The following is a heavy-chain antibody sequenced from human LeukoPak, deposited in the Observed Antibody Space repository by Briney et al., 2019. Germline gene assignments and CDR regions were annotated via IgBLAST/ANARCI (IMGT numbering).Heavy chain of an antibody. V-gene: IGHV4-34*01. CDR2: INHSGST. D-gene: IGHD3-22*01. CDR1: GGSFGGYY. J-gene: IGHJ4*02. CDR3: ARPPLGDYYDSSGYYD. Sequence: SETLSLTCAVYGGSFGGYYWSWIRQPPGKGLEWIGEINHSGSTNYNPSLKSRVTISVDTSKNQFSLKLSSVTAADTAVYYCARPPLGDYYDSSGYYDWGQGTLVTVSS.